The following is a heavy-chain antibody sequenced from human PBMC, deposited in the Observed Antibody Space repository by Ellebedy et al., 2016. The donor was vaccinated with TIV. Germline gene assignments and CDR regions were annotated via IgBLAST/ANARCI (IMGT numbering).Heavy chain of an antibody. CDR1: GGSIGTYY. Sequence: MPSETLSLTCTVSGGSIGTYYWSWLRQPPGKGLEWIGYVYYSWITNYSPSFKSRVAMSVVTSKGQFSLKLSSLTAADTAVYYCARVAAPLETPGLHFDSWGQGTLFTVSS. CDR3: ARVAAPLETPGLHFDS. CDR2: VYYSWIT. V-gene: IGHV4-59*01. J-gene: IGHJ4*02.